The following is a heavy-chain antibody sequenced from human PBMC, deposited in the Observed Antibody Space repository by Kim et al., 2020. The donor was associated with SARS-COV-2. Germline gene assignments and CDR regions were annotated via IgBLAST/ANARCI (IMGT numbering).Heavy chain of an antibody. V-gene: IGHV3-23*01. J-gene: IGHJ6*02. CDR2: ISCSGGST. CDR3: ARGKKGTIFGVVISQGLNYYYYDGMDV. CDR1: GFTFSSYA. Sequence: GGSLRLSCAASGFTFSSYAMSWVRQAPGKGLEWVSAISCSGGSTYYADSVKGRFTISRDNSKNTLYLQMNSLRAEDTAVYYCARGKKGTIFGVVISQGLNYYYYDGMDVWGQGTTVTVSS. D-gene: IGHD3-3*01.